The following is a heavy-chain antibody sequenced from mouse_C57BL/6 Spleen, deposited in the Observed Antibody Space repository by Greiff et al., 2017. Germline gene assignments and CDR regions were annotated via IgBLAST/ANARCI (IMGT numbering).Heavy chain of an antibody. J-gene: IGHJ3*01. CDR1: GFTFSSYT. CDR3: ARQGGYRKGGFAY. V-gene: IGHV5-9*01. Sequence: EVKLVESGGGLVKPGGSLKLSCAASGFTFSSYTMSWVRQTPEKRLEWVATISGGGGNTYYPDSVKGRFTISRDNAKNTLYLQMSSLRSEDTALYDCARQGGYRKGGFAYWGQGTLVTVSA. D-gene: IGHD3-1*01. CDR2: ISGGGGNT.